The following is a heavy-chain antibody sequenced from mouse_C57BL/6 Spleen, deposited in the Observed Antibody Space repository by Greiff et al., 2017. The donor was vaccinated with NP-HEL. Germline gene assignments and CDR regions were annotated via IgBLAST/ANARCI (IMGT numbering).Heavy chain of an antibody. CDR1: GFTFSDYY. CDR3: AREGFYSNYYFDY. D-gene: IGHD2-5*01. V-gene: IGHV5-16*01. Sequence: EVMLVESEGGLVQPGSSMKLSCTASGFTFSDYYMSWVRQVPEKGLEWVANINYDGSSTYYLDSLKSRFIISRDNAKNILYLQMSSLKSEDTATYDCAREGFYSNYYFDYWGQGTTLTVSS. J-gene: IGHJ2*01. CDR2: INYDGSST.